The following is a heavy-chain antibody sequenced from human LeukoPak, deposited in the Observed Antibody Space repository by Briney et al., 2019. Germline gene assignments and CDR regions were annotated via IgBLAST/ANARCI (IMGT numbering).Heavy chain of an antibody. D-gene: IGHD3-22*01. CDR3: ARRSVTYDSSGYYEGAFDY. CDR1: GGSISSGHYS. Sequence: PSETLSLTCTVSGGSISSGHYSWSWIRQHPGKGLECIGYIYYSGSTYYNPSLKSRLTISVDTSENQFSLKLSSVTAADTAVYYCARRSVTYDSSGYYEGAFDYWGQGALVTVSS. J-gene: IGHJ4*02. V-gene: IGHV4-31*03. CDR2: IYYSGST.